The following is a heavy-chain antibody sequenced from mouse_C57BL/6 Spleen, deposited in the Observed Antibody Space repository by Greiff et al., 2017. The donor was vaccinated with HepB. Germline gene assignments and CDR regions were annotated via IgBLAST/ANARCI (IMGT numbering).Heavy chain of an antibody. Sequence: QVHVKQSGAELVMPGASVKLSCKASGYTFTSYWMHWVKQRPGQGLEWIGEIDPSDSYTNYNQKFKGKSTLTVDKSSSTAYMQLSSLTSEDSAVYYCARAPFYYGSSYYAMDYWGQGTSVTVSS. D-gene: IGHD1-1*01. J-gene: IGHJ4*01. CDR3: ARAPFYYGSSYYAMDY. CDR1: GYTFTSYW. V-gene: IGHV1-69*01. CDR2: IDPSDSYT.